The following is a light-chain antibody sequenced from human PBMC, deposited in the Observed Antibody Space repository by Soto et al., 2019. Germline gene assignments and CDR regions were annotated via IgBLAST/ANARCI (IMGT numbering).Light chain of an antibody. J-gene: IGLJ1*01. CDR2: GVH. Sequence: QSALTQPISVPGSPGQSITISCTGNSNDIGTYDYVCWYQQHPGKAPRLLIHGVHNRSAGISGRFSASKSGLTSSLTISGLQAEGVADYYSTVFSDKRAYHIGPGSKVTVL. V-gene: IGLV2-14*01. CDR1: SNDIGTYDY. CDR3: TVFSDKRAYH.